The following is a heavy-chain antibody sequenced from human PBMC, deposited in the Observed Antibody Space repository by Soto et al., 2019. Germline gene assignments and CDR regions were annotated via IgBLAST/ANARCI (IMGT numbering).Heavy chain of an antibody. V-gene: IGHV4-31*03. J-gene: IGHJ5*02. CDR1: GGSIRSGGYY. CDR3: ARDRLSCSSTSCYHNWFDP. CDR2: IYYSGST. Sequence: PSETLSLTCTVSGGSIRSGGYYWCWIRQHPGKGLEWIGYIYYSGSTYYNPSLKSRVTISVGTSKNQFSLKLSSVTAADTAVYYCARDRLSCSSTSCYHNWFDPWGQGTLVTVSS. D-gene: IGHD2-2*01.